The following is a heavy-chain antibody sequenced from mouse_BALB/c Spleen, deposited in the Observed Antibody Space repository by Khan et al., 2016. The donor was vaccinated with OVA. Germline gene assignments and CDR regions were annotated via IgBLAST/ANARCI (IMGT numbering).Heavy chain of an antibody. Sequence: EVELVESGGDLVNPGGSLKLSCAASGFIFSSYGMSWVRQTPDKRLEWVATISSGGTYTYYPDSVKGRFTITRDNAKKTPSLQMSSLKSEDTAMYYCTRFITATTGDYYAMDYWGQGTSVTVSS. CDR3: TRFITATTGDYYAMDY. CDR2: ISSGGTYT. D-gene: IGHD1-2*01. V-gene: IGHV5-6*01. J-gene: IGHJ4*01. CDR1: GFIFSSYG.